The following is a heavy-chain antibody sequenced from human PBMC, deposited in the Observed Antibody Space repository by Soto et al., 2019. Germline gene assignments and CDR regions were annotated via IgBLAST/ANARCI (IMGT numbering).Heavy chain of an antibody. Sequence: QVQLQESGPGLVKPSETLSLTCTVSGGSLSSYFWSWLRQPPGKGLSRTGYIYDSESASINPSLRCRVTMSLDTSNNQVALTLTSVTAADTAMYYCAITNSGQGFDGWGQGTLVTVSS. CDR3: AITNSGQGFDG. V-gene: IGHV4-59*08. J-gene: IGHJ4*02. CDR2: IYDSESA. CDR1: GGSLSSYF. D-gene: IGHD6-19*01.